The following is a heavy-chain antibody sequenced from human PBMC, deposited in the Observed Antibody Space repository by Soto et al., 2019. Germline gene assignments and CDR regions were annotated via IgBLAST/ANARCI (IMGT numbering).Heavy chain of an antibody. CDR2: IKQDGSEK. J-gene: IGHJ3*02. Sequence: EVQLVESGGGLVQPGGSLRLSCAASGFTFRSYWMSWVRQAPGKGLEWVANIKQDGSEKYYVDSVKGRFTISRDNAKNSLYLQMNSLRAEDTAVYYCAGSRGYGDAFDIWGQGKMVTVSS. CDR1: GFTFRSYW. V-gene: IGHV3-7*01. CDR3: AGSRGYGDAFDI. D-gene: IGHD5-18*01.